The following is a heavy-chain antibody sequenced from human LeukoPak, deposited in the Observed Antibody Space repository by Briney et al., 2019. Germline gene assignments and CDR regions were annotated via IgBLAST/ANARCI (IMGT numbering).Heavy chain of an antibody. J-gene: IGHJ4*02. D-gene: IGHD1-26*01. V-gene: IGHV3-33*08. CDR2: IWYDGSNK. CDR3: ARDPGGINSY. Sequence: GRSLRLSCAASGFTFSGYAMHWVRQAPNKGLEWVAVIWYDGSNKYYADSVQGRFTISRDNSKNTVYLQMNSLRAEDTAVYYCARDPGGINSYWGQGTLVTVSS. CDR1: GFTFSGYA.